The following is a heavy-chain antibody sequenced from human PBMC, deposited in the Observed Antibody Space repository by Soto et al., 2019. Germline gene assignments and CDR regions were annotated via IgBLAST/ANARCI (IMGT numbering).Heavy chain of an antibody. Sequence: QVQLVQSGAEVREPGASVKVSCKDSGYSFTSLDINWVRQTAGQGLEWMGWMQPSTGRTGYAQKFQGRVTMTRDTSINTAYMELTTLTSDDTAFYYWARGVSAGVDYWGQGTLVTVSA. V-gene: IGHV1-8*01. J-gene: IGHJ4*02. D-gene: IGHD1-26*01. CDR3: ARGVSAGVDY. CDR2: MQPSTGRT. CDR1: GYSFTSLD.